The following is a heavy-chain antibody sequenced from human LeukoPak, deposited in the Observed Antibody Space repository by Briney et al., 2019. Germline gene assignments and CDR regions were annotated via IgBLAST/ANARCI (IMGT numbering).Heavy chain of an antibody. Sequence: GGSLRLSCAASGFTFDDYGMSWVRQAPGKGLEWVSGINWNGGSTGYADSAKGRFTISRDNAKNSLYLQMNSLRAEDTALYYCARGTGGSYFDYWGQGTLVTVSS. CDR3: ARGTGGSYFDY. J-gene: IGHJ4*02. CDR1: GFTFDDYG. D-gene: IGHD2-8*02. V-gene: IGHV3-20*04. CDR2: INWNGGST.